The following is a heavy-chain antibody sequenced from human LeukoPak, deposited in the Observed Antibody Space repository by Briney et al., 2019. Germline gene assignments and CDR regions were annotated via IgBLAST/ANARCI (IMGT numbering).Heavy chain of an antibody. CDR3: ARGSYGLRGMDV. J-gene: IGHJ6*02. CDR2: IYHSGST. Sequence: PSETLSLTCAVSGGSISSGGYSWSWIRQPPGKGLEWIGYIYHSGSTYYNPSLKSRVTISVDRSKNQFSLKLSSVTAADTAVYYCARGSYGLRGMDVWGQGTTVTVSS. V-gene: IGHV4-30-2*01. D-gene: IGHD5-18*01. CDR1: GGSISSGGYS.